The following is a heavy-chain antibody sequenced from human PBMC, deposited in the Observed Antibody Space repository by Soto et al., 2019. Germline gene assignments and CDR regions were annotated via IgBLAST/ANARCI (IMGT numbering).Heavy chain of an antibody. D-gene: IGHD5-12*01. V-gene: IGHV4-30-2*01. J-gene: IGHJ4*02. CDR2: IYHSGST. Sequence: SETLSLTCAVSGGSISSGGYSWSWIRQPPGKGLEWIGYIYHSGSTYYNPSLKSRVTISVDRSKNQFSLKLSSVTAADTAVYYCARGEAYRGSGYGWGYFDYWGQGNLVTVSS. CDR1: GGSISSGGYS. CDR3: ARGEAYRGSGYGWGYFDY.